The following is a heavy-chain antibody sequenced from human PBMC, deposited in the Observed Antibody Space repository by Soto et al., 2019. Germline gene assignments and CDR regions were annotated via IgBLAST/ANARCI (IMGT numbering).Heavy chain of an antibody. CDR3: ARSVAVPGAHIDY. CDR1: GGSTSGSY. CDR2: VYYTGST. V-gene: IGHV4-59*01. Sequence: PSETLSLTCSVSGGSTSGSYWSWIRQSPGKGLEWLGYVYYTGSTNYSPSLRSRVSISVDTSKNEFSLGLSSVTAADTAVYFCARSVAVPGAHIDYWGQGTQVTVSS. D-gene: IGHD6-19*01. J-gene: IGHJ4*02.